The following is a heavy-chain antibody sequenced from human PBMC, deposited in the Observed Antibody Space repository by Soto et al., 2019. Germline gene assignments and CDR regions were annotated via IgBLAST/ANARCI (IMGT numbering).Heavy chain of an antibody. CDR1: GGSISSSSYY. J-gene: IGHJ4*02. V-gene: IGHV4-39*01. Sequence: SETLSLTCTVSGGSISSSSYYWGWIRQPPGKGLEWIGSIYYSGSTYYNPSLKSRVTISVDTSKNQFSLKLSSVTAADTAVYYCARQYSERYYYGSGSYRELLLPWGQGTLVTVSS. CDR2: IYYSGST. D-gene: IGHD3-10*01. CDR3: ARQYSERYYYGSGSYRELLLP.